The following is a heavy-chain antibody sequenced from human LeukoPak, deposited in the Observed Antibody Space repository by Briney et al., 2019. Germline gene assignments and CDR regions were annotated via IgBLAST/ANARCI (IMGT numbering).Heavy chain of an antibody. CDR2: IYYSGST. V-gene: IGHV4-30-4*08. CDR1: GGSISSGDYY. D-gene: IGHD2-2*01. Sequence: SQTLSLTCTVFGGSISSGDYYWSWIRQPPGKGLEWIGYIYYSGSTYYNPSLKSRVTISVDTSKNQFSLKLSSVTAADTAVYYCARGGRYQLLETDYWGQGTLVTVS. J-gene: IGHJ4*02. CDR3: ARGGRYQLLETDY.